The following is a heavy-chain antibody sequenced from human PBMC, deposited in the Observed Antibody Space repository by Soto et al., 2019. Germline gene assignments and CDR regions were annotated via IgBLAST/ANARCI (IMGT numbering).Heavy chain of an antibody. Sequence: EVQLLESGGGLEQPGGSLRLSCTASGFNCRNYAMIWVCQAPGKGLEWVSGISGSAGTTNYADSVQGRFTISRDNSKNTLYLQMNSLRAEDTAIYHCARLSVERLRPGQSRDYWGQGTLVTVSS. V-gene: IGHV3-23*01. CDR3: ARLSVERLRPGQSRDY. CDR1: GFNCRNYA. J-gene: IGHJ4*02. D-gene: IGHD3-16*02. CDR2: ISGSAGTT.